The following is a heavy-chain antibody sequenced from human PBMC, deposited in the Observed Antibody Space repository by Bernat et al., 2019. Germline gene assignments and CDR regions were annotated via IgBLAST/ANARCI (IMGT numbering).Heavy chain of an antibody. D-gene: IGHD6-13*01. J-gene: IGHJ5*02. V-gene: IGHV1-3*01. Sequence: QVQLVQSGAEVKKPGASVKVSCKASGYTFTSYAMHWVRQAPGQRLEWMGWINAGNGNTKCSQKFQGRVTITRDTSASTAYMELSSLRSEDTAVYYCARAYSSSWYQLNNWFDPWGQGTLVTVSS. CDR2: INAGNGNT. CDR3: ARAYSSSWYQLNNWFDP. CDR1: GYTFTSYA.